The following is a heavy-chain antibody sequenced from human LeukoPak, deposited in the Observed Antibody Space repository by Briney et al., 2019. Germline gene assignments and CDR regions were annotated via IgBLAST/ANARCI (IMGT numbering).Heavy chain of an antibody. CDR3: ARDPVGAIGYGMDV. Sequence: GGSLRLSCAASGFTVSSNYMSWVRQAPGKGLEWVSVIYSGGSTYYADSVKGRFTISRDTSKNTLYLQMNSLRAEDTAVYYCARDPVGAIGYGMDVWGQGTTVTAS. D-gene: IGHD1-26*01. CDR2: IYSGGST. J-gene: IGHJ6*02. CDR1: GFTVSSNY. V-gene: IGHV3-66*01.